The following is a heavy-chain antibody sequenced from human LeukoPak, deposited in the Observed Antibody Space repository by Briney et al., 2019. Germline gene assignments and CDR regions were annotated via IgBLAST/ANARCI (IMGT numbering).Heavy chain of an antibody. CDR1: GYTFTGYY. J-gene: IGHJ5*02. CDR3: ARARRGGWYLNWFDP. Sequence: ASVKVSCKASGYTFTGYYMHWVRQAPGQGLEWMGWINPNSGGTNYAQKFQGRVTMTRDTSISTAYMELSRLRSDDTAAYYCARARRGGWYLNWFDPWGQGTLVTVSS. V-gene: IGHV1-2*02. CDR2: INPNSGGT. D-gene: IGHD6-19*01.